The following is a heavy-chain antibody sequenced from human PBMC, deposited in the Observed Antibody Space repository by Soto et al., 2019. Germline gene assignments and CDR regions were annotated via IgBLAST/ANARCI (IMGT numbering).Heavy chain of an antibody. CDR1: GFSISSGFY. CDR2: MYHSGST. J-gene: IGHJ4*02. V-gene: IGHV4-38-2*01. CDR3: SRTYDILTGYSTDFNS. Sequence: SETLSLTCAVSGFSISSGFYWAWIRQPPGKGLEWIGSMYHSGSTYYNPSLKSRLTMSVDKSKNQFSLRLSSVTAADTAVYYCSRTYDILTGYSTDFNSWGQGTLVTVS. D-gene: IGHD3-9*01.